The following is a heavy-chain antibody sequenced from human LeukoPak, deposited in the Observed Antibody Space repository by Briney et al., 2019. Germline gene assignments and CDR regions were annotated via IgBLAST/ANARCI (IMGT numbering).Heavy chain of an antibody. CDR2: FDPEDGET. V-gene: IGHV1-24*01. CDR1: GYTLTELS. Sequence: ASVKVSCKVSGYTLTELSMHWVRQAPGKRLEWMGGFDPEDGETIYAQKFQGRVTMTEDTSTDTAYMELSSLRSEDTAVYYCATVGDFWSGFLYDYWGQGTLVTVSS. J-gene: IGHJ4*02. D-gene: IGHD3-3*01. CDR3: ATVGDFWSGFLYDY.